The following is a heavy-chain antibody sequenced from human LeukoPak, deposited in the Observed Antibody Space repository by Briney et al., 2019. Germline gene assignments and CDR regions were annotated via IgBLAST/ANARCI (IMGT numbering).Heavy chain of an antibody. CDR1: GFTFSSHW. J-gene: IGHJ4*02. V-gene: IGHV3-7*01. CDR3: ARHVVAVGFDY. Sequence: GGSLRLSCAAFGFTFSSHWMSWVRQAPGKGLEWVANINQDGSEKYSVDSVKGRFIISRENAKNSVYLQMNSLRAEDTAVYYCARHVVAVGFDYWGQGTLVTVSS. CDR2: INQDGSEK. D-gene: IGHD3-22*01.